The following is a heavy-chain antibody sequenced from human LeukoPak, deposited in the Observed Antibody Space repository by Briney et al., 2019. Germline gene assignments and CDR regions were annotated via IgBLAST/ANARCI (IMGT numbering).Heavy chain of an antibody. V-gene: IGHV3-7*01. CDR3: AREEGMAAAGKEDY. J-gene: IGHJ4*02. Sequence: PGGSLRLSCAASGFAFSSYWMSWVRQAPGKGLEWVANIKQDGSEKYYVDSVKGRFTISRDNAKDSLYLQMNSLRAEDTAVYYCAREEGMAAAGKEDYWGQGTLVTVSS. CDR2: IKQDGSEK. CDR1: GFAFSSYW. D-gene: IGHD6-13*01.